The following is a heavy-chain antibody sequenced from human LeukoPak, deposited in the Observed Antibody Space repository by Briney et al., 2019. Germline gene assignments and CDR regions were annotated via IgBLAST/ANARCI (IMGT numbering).Heavy chain of an antibody. CDR3: ARGPNKYSSSWYMDY. CDR1: GGSINSYY. V-gene: IGHV4-34*01. J-gene: IGHJ4*02. D-gene: IGHD6-13*01. CDR2: INHSGST. Sequence: NPSETLSLTCTVSGGSINSYYWSWIRQPPGKGLEWIGEINHSGSTNYNPSLKSRVTISVDTSKNQFSLKLSSVTAADTAVYYCARGPNKYSSSWYMDYWGQGTLVTVSS.